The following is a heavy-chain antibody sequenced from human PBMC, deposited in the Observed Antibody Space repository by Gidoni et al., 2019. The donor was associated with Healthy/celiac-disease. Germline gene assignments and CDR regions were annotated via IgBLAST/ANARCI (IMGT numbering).Heavy chain of an antibody. D-gene: IGHD2-2*01. CDR1: GGSFSGYY. J-gene: IGHJ4*02. CDR3: ASLSRYCSSTSCSMHDYSNLYYFDY. V-gene: IGHV4-34*01. CDR2: INHSGST. Sequence: QVQLQQWGAGLLKPSETLSLTCAVYGGSFSGYYWSWIRQPPGKGLEWIGEINHSGSTNYNPSLKSRVTISVDTSKNQFSLKLSSVTAADTAVYYCASLSRYCSSTSCSMHDYSNLYYFDYWGQGTLVTVSS.